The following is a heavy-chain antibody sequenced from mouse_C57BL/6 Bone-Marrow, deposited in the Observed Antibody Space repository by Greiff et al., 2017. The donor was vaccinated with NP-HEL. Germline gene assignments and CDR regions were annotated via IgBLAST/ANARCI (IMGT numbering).Heavy chain of an antibody. CDR1: GYTFTDYE. CDR3: TKGSSYYAMDY. V-gene: IGHV1-15*01. J-gene: IGHJ4*01. Sequence: QVQLQQSGAELVRPGASVTLSCKASGYTFTDYEMHWVKQTPVHGLEWIGAIDPETGGTAYNQKFKGKAIMTADKSSSTAYMELRSLTSEDSAVDYCTKGSSYYAMDYWGQGTSVTVSS. D-gene: IGHD1-1*01. CDR2: IDPETGGT.